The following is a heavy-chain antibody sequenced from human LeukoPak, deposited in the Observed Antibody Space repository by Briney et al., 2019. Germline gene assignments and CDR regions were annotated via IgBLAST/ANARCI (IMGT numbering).Heavy chain of an antibody. V-gene: IGHV1-69*05. CDR3: ARDLNGDYLAY. J-gene: IGHJ4*02. Sequence: SVKVSCKASGGTFSTYAISWVRQAPGQGLEWMGRIIPIFGTANYAQKFQVRVTITTDESTSTAYMELSSLRSEDTAVYYCARDLNGDYLAYGGQGTLVTVSS. CDR1: GGTFSTYA. CDR2: IIPIFGTA. D-gene: IGHD4-17*01.